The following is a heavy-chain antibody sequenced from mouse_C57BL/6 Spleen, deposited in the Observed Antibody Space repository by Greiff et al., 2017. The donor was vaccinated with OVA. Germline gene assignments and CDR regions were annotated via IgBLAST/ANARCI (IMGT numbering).Heavy chain of an antibody. D-gene: IGHD1-1*01. CDR2: INPNNGGT. Sequence: EVKLQESGPELVKPGASVKIPCKASGYTFTDYNMDWVKQSHGKSLEWIGDINPNNGGTIYNQKFKGKATLTVDKSSSTAYMELRSLTSEDTAVYYCARREYYGSGAYWGQGTLVTVSA. J-gene: IGHJ3*01. CDR3: ARREYYGSGAY. CDR1: GYTFTDYN. V-gene: IGHV1-18*01.